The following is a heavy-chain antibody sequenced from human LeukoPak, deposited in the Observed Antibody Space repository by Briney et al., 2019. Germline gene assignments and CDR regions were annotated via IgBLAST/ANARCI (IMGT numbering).Heavy chain of an antibody. CDR1: GFTFSSYS. CDR3: ARVPLLTDYYDFWSGYSGGYYMDV. D-gene: IGHD3-3*01. J-gene: IGHJ6*03. V-gene: IGHV3-21*01. Sequence: GGSLRLSCAASGFTFSSYSMNWARQAPGKGLEWVSSISSSSSYIYYADSVKGRFTISRDNAKNSLYLQMNSLRAEDTAVYYCARVPLLTDYYDFWSGYSGGYYMDVWGKGTTVTVSS. CDR2: ISSSSSYI.